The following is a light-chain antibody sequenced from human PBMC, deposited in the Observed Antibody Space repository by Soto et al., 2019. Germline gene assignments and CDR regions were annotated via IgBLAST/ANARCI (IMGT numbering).Light chain of an antibody. CDR3: MQALQTPLT. V-gene: IGKV2-28*01. CDR1: QSLLHSNGYKY. Sequence: DLVMTQSPLSLPVTPGEPASISCRSSQSLLHSNGYKYLDWYLQKPGQSPQLLIYLGSNRASGVPDRFGGSGSGTDFTLKISRVEAEDVGVYYCMQALQTPLTFGGGTKVEIK. J-gene: IGKJ4*01. CDR2: LGS.